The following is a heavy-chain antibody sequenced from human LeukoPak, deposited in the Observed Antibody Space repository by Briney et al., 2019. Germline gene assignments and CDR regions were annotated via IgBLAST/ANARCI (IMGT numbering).Heavy chain of an antibody. CDR3: ASQLQDSSSGCDY. D-gene: IGHD6-13*01. CDR1: GGSISSYY. J-gene: IGHJ4*02. Sequence: PSETLSLTCSVSGGSISSYYWSWIRQPPGKGLEWIGYIYYSGSTNYNPSLKSRVTISVDTSKNQFALKLNSVTAADTAVYYCASQLQDSSSGCDYWGQGTGVTVSS. V-gene: IGHV4-59*01. CDR2: IYYSGST.